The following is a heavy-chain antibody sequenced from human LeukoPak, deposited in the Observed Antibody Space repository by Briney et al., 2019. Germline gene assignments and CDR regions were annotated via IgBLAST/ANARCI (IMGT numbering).Heavy chain of an antibody. V-gene: IGHV4-59*01. Sequence: SETLSLTCTVSGGSISSYYWSWIRQPPGKGLDWIGYIYYTGSTNYNPSLKRRVTISVDTSKNQFSLKLSSVTAADTAVYYCARSQVPGRTKLYYFDYWGQGNLVTVSS. CDR2: IYYTGST. D-gene: IGHD1-7*01. CDR3: ARSQVPGRTKLYYFDY. J-gene: IGHJ4*02. CDR1: GGSISSYY.